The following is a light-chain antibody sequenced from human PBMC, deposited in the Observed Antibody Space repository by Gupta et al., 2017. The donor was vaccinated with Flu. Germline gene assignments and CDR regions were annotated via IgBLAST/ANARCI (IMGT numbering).Light chain of an antibody. J-gene: IGLJ3*02. V-gene: IGLV2-18*02. CDR1: RSDRGVDSG. Sequence: SVTIDCTGTRSDRGVDSGVSWYQEPPGAAPKLIISEVRRRPSGVHDRRAGSKSGNTASLTISGLQTEDEADYYCSSYTNYDTWVFGGGTKVTVL. CDR2: EVR. CDR3: SSYTNYDTWV.